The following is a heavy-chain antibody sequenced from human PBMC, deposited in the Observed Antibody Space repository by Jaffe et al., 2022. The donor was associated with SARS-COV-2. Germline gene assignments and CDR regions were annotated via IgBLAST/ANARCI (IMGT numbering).Heavy chain of an antibody. Sequence: EVQLVESGGGLVQPGGSLRLSCAASGFTVSSNDMSWVRQAPGKGLEWVSVINSGGHTDYADSVKGRFTISRDNSKNMLFLQMDSLRPEDTAVYYCARDVVVGYSYSFHDNWGQGTLVTVS. V-gene: IGHV3-66*02. D-gene: IGHD5-12*01. CDR3: ARDVVVGYSYSFHDN. CDR2: INSGGHT. CDR1: GFTVSSND. J-gene: IGHJ4*02.